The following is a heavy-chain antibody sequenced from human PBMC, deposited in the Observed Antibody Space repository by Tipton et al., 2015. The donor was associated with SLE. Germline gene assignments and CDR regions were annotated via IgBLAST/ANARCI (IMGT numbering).Heavy chain of an antibody. V-gene: IGHV3-74*01. CDR2: INSDGSST. CDR3: ARALTGGDYYYYGMDV. D-gene: IGHD7-27*01. J-gene: IGHJ6*02. Sequence: GSLRLSCAASGFTFSSYWMHWVRQAPGKGLVWASRINSDGSSTSYADSVKGRFTISRDNAKNTLYLQMNSLRAEDTAVYYCARALTGGDYYYYGMDVWGQGTTVTVSS. CDR1: GFTFSSYW.